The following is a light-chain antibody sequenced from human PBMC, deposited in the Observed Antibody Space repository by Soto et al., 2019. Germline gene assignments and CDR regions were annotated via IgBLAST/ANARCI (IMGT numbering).Light chain of an antibody. J-gene: IGKJ1*01. CDR3: HHYNNWPRT. V-gene: IGKV3-15*01. CDR2: GAS. Sequence: EIVMTQSPATLSVSPGERATLSCRASQSVSSNLAWYQQKPGQAPRLLIYGASTRTTGISARVSGSAAGTEFTLNISSLQSEDLAVSYCHHYNNWPRTFGQGTKVEIK. CDR1: QSVSSN.